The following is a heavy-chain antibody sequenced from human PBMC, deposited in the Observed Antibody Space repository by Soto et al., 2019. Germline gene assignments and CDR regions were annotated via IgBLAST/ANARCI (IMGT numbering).Heavy chain of an antibody. CDR3: ARSRRGRRWYYYGMDV. Sequence: GPTLVNPTQTLPLTCTFSGFSLSTSGVGVGWIRQPPGKALEWLALIYWDDDKSYSASLKTRLTISKDTSKNQVVLTMTDMDPVDTATYYCARSRRGRRWYYYGMDVWGQGTTVTV. V-gene: IGHV2-5*02. CDR2: IYWDDDK. J-gene: IGHJ6*02. CDR1: GFSLSTSGVG. D-gene: IGHD2-15*01.